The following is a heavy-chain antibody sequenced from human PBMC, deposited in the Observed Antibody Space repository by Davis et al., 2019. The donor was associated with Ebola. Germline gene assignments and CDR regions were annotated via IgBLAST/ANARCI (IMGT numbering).Heavy chain of an antibody. CDR2: IHVSGAS. CDR1: GGPISNHY. J-gene: IGHJ5*02. V-gene: IGHV4-4*07. D-gene: IGHD3-10*01. CDR3: ARAAYYGSGSYYNGWFDI. Sequence: PSETLSLTCTVSGGPISNHYWTWIRQAPGKEPEWIGRIHVSGASNSHPSLASRVTMSIDTSKNELSLKLSSLTVADTAVYFCARAAYYGSGSYYNGWFDIWGQGTLVTVSS.